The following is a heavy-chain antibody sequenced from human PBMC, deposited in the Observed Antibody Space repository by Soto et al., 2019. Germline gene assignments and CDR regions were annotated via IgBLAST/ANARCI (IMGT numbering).Heavy chain of an antibody. Sequence: HLQLQESGPGLVKPSETLSLTCIVSDDSITSGAYYWGLIRQPPGKGLEWIGTIQYRGSTYYHPSLERRPTMSLDTSKNQFSLRLHSVTAGDTAVYFCAGMFSFGDLLFDYWGQGTLVTVSS. D-gene: IGHD3-10*01. V-gene: IGHV4-39*01. J-gene: IGHJ4*02. CDR1: DDSITSGAYY. CDR2: IQYRGST. CDR3: AGMFSFGDLLFDY.